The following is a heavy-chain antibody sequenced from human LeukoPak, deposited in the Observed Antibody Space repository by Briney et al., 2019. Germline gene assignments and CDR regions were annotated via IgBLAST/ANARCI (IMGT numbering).Heavy chain of an antibody. D-gene: IGHD6-13*01. V-gene: IGHV3-48*01. CDR2: TSSSSSSI. J-gene: IGHJ6*02. CDR1: GFTFSSYS. Sequence: RTGGSLRLSCGASGFTFSSYSMNWVRQAPRKGLEWVSYTSSSSSSIYYADSVKGRFTISRDNAKNSLYLQMNSLRAEDTAVYYCAGGYSSSWYYYYYYGMDVWGQGTTVTVSS. CDR3: AGGYSSSWYYYYYYGMDV.